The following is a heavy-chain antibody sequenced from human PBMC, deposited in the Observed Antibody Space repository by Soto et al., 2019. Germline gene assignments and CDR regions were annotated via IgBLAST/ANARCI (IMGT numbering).Heavy chain of an antibody. J-gene: IGHJ4*02. D-gene: IGHD6-6*01. CDR1: GGSFSGDY. CDR3: ARGRAALPRDY. V-gene: IGHV4-34*01. CDR2: INHSGST. Sequence: SETLSLTCTVYGGSFSGDYWSWIRQPPGKGLEWIGEINHSGSTNYNPSLKSRVTISVDTSKNQFSLKLSSVTAADTAVYYCARGRAALPRDYWGQGTLVTVSS.